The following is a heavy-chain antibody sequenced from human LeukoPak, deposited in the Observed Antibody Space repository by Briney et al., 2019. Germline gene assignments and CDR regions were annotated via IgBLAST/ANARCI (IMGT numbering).Heavy chain of an antibody. CDR1: GFTVSSNY. CDR2: IYSGGST. D-gene: IGHD5-12*01. CDR3: ARDGPGYSGYDSAYYFDY. J-gene: IGHJ4*02. Sequence: PGGSLRLSCAASGFTVSSNYMSWVRQAPGKGLEWVSVIYSGGSTYYADSVKGRFTISRDNSKNTLYLQMNSLRAEDTAVYYCARDGPGYSGYDSAYYFDYWGQGTLATVSS. V-gene: IGHV3-53*01.